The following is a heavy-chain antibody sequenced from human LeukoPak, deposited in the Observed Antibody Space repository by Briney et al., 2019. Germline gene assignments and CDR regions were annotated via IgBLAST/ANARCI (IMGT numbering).Heavy chain of an antibody. V-gene: IGHV4-59*01. Sequence: PSETLSLTCTVSGGSISSYYWSWIRQPPGKGLEWIGYIYYSGSTNYNPSLKSRVTISVDTSKNQFSLKLSSVTAADTAVYYCARGSLGELSFIFDYWGQGTLVTVSS. D-gene: IGHD3-16*02. CDR2: IYYSGST. J-gene: IGHJ4*02. CDR3: ARGSLGELSFIFDY. CDR1: GGSISSYY.